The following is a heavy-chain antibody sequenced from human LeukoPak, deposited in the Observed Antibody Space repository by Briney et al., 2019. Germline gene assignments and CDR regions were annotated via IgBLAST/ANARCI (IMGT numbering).Heavy chain of an antibody. CDR2: MNPNSGNT. CDR1: GYTFTSYD. Sequence: GASVKVSCKASGYTFTSYDINWVRQATGQGLEWMGWMNPNSGNTGYAQKFQGRVTMTRNTSISTAYMELSSLRSDDTAVYYCAREYYGPGSYYNHYYYYYMDVWGKGTTVTISS. CDR3: AREYYGPGSYYNHYYYYYMDV. D-gene: IGHD3-10*01. V-gene: IGHV1-8*01. J-gene: IGHJ6*03.